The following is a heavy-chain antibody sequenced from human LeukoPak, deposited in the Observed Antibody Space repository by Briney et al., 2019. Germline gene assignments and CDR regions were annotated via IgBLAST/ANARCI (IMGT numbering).Heavy chain of an antibody. Sequence: PGGSLRLSCAASGFTFSNYAMHWVRQAPGKGLEWVAVMWYDGSNKYYADSVKGRFTISRDNSKNTLYLQMNSLRAEDTAVYYCAKDRDRYRYGSPGDYWGQGTLVTVSS. V-gene: IGHV3-33*06. D-gene: IGHD5-18*01. CDR3: AKDRDRYRYGSPGDY. CDR2: MWYDGSNK. J-gene: IGHJ4*02. CDR1: GFTFSNYA.